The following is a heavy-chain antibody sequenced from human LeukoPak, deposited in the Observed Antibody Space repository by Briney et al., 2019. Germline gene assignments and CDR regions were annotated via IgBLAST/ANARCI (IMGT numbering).Heavy chain of an antibody. CDR2: MNPNSGNI. CDR3: VRVFGGYDN. V-gene: IGHV1-8*01. Sequence: ASVKVSCKASGYTFTSYDINWVRQATGQGLEWLGWMNPNSGNIGYAQRFQGRVTMTRDTSIITAYMELSSLRSDDTAVDYCVRVFGGYDNWGQGTLVTVSS. D-gene: IGHD2-15*01. J-gene: IGHJ4*02. CDR1: GYTFTSYD.